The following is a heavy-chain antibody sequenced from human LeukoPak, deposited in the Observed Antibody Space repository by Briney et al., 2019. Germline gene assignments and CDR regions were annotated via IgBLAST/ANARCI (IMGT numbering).Heavy chain of an antibody. CDR2: IYYSGST. CDR3: ARGGSSGWYVVWATDYYYYMDV. J-gene: IGHJ6*03. D-gene: IGHD6-19*01. Sequence: SETLSLTCTVSGGSISSSSYYWGWIRQPPGKGLEWIGSIYYSGSTYYNPSLKSRVTISVDTSKNQFSLKLSSVTAADTAVYYCARGGSSGWYVVWATDYYYYMDVWGKGTTVTVSS. CDR1: GGSISSSSYY. V-gene: IGHV4-39*07.